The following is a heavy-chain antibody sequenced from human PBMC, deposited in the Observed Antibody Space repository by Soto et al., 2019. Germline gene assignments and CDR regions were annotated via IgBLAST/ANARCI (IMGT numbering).Heavy chain of an antibody. CDR2: IKGDDSER. V-gene: IGHV3-7*05. Sequence: EVHLVESGGGLVQPGGSLRLSCAASGYIFSDFWMAWVRQGPGKGLEWVANIKGDDSERYYEDSVRDRFNISRDNAKTSLYLKMNSLGVEDTAVCSCARDTGSGWHGQDVRGMAVWGQGTTVTVSS. CDR1: GYIFSDFW. D-gene: IGHD6-19*01. J-gene: IGHJ6*02. CDR3: ARDTGSGWHGQDVRGMAV.